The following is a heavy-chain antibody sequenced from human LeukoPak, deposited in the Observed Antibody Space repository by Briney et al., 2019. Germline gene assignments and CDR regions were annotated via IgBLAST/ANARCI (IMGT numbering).Heavy chain of an antibody. V-gene: IGHV4-31*03. CDR3: ARRAGSSNGDNWFDP. Sequence: PSETLSLTCTVSGGSISSGGYYWSWIRQHPGKGLEWIGYIYYSGSTYYNPSLKSRVIITVDTSKNQFSLKLSSVTAADTAVYYCARRAGSSNGDNWFDPWGQGTLVTVSS. D-gene: IGHD2-8*01. J-gene: IGHJ5*02. CDR2: IYYSGST. CDR1: GGSISSGGYY.